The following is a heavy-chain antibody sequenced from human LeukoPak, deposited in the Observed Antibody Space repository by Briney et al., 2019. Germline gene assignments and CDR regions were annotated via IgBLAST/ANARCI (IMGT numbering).Heavy chain of an antibody. V-gene: IGHV1-18*01. J-gene: IGHJ4*02. D-gene: IGHD3-16*01. CDR3: VRDFHYAPDY. CDR2: INGNNGNT. Sequence: EASVKVSCKAAGYTFTSYGISWVRQAPGQGLEWMGWINGNNGNTKNAQKLQGRVTFTTDTSTRTVHMELRSLRSDDTAVYYCVRDFHYAPDYWGQGTLVTVPS. CDR1: GYTFTSYG.